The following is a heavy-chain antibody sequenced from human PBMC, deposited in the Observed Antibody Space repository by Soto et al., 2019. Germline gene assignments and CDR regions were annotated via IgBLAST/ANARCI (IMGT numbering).Heavy chain of an antibody. J-gene: IGHJ5*02. V-gene: IGHV1-69*13. CDR1: GGTFSSYA. CDR2: IIPIFGTA. Sequence: GASVKVSCKASGGTFSSYAISWVRQAPGQGLEWMGGIIPIFGTANYAQKFQGRVTITADESTSTAYMELSSLRSEDTAVYYCARDRFRGWYGNWFDPWGQGTLVTVSS. D-gene: IGHD6-19*01. CDR3: ARDRFRGWYGNWFDP.